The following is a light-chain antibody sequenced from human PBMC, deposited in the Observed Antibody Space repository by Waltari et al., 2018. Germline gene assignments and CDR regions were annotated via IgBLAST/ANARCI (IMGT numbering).Light chain of an antibody. CDR3: QHYVCLPVT. V-gene: IGKV3-20*01. Sequence: LSCRTSQSVGRTLAWYQQKPGQAPSLLIYGASIRATGIPDRFSGSGSGTDFSLTISRLEPEDFAVYYCQHYVCLPVTFGQGTKVEIK. J-gene: IGKJ1*01. CDR2: GAS. CDR1: QSVGRT.